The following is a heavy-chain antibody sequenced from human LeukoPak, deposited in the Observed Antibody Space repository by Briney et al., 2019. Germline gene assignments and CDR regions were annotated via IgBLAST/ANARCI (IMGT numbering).Heavy chain of an antibody. CDR1: GFTFSSYA. J-gene: IGHJ4*02. CDR2: IKQDGSEK. D-gene: IGHD3-10*01. V-gene: IGHV3-7*01. CDR3: ARQLGGSGSY. Sequence: GGSLRLSCAASGFTFSSYAMSWVRQASGKGLEWVANIKQDGSEKYYVDSVKGRFTISRDNAKNSVYLQLNSLRAEDTAVYYCARQLGGSGSYWGQGTLVTVSS.